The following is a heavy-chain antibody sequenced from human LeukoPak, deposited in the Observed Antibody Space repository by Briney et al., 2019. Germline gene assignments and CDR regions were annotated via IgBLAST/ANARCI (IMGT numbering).Heavy chain of an antibody. CDR3: ARSLRDAFDI. CDR2: ISTSSSYI. Sequence: GGSLRLSCAASGFTFSNYPIHWVRQAPGKGLEWVSSISTSSSYIYYADSVKGRFTISRDNAKNSLYLQMNSLRAEDTAVYYCARSLRDAFDIWGQGTMVTVSS. J-gene: IGHJ3*02. CDR1: GFTFSNYP. V-gene: IGHV3-21*01.